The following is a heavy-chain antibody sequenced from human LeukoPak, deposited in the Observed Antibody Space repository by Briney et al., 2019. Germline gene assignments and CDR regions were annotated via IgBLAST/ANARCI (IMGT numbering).Heavy chain of an antibody. V-gene: IGHV4-31*03. J-gene: IGHJ4*02. CDR1: GGSISSGGYY. D-gene: IGHD3-10*01. CDR3: ARSGGYYFDY. CDR2: IYYSGST. Sequence: SETLSLTCTVSGGSISSGGYYWSWIRHHPGKGLEWIGYIYYSGSTYYNPSLKSRVTISVDTSKNQFSLKLSSVTAADTAVYYCARSGGYYFDYWGQGTLVTVSS.